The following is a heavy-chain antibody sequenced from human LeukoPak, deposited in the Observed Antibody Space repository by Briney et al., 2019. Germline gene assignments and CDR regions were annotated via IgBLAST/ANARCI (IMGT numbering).Heavy chain of an antibody. CDR1: GGSISSSSYY. CDR3: ARHPTKRWFGTDNWFDP. CDR2: IYYSGST. Sequence: SETLSLTCTVSGGSISSSSYYWGWIRQPPGKGLEWIGSIYYSGSTYYNPSLKSRVTISVDTSKNQFSLKLSSVTAADTAVYYCARHPTKRWFGTDNWFDPWGQGTLVTVSS. V-gene: IGHV4-39*01. D-gene: IGHD3-10*01. J-gene: IGHJ5*02.